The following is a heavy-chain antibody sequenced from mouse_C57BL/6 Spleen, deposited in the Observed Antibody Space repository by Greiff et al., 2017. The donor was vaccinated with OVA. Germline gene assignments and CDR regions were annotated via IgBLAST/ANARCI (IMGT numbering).Heavy chain of an antibody. D-gene: IGHD1-1*01. CDR3: ASGATEGFAY. CDR2: SRNKANDYTT. V-gene: IGHV7-1*01. J-gene: IGHJ3*01. Sequence: EVMLVESGGGLVQSGRSLRLSCATSGFTFSDFYMEWVRQAPGKGLEWIAASRNKANDYTTEYSASVKGRFIVSRDTSQSILYLQMNALRAEDTAIYYCASGATEGFAYWGQGTLVTVSA. CDR1: GFTFSDFY.